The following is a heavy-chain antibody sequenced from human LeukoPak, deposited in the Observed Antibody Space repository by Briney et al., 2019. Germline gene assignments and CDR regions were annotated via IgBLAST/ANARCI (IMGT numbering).Heavy chain of an antibody. V-gene: IGHV3-30*02. J-gene: IGHJ3*02. CDR3: ARRYPSDAFDI. CDR2: IRYDGRNK. CDR1: GFTFSTYG. D-gene: IGHD2-15*01. Sequence: GGSLRLSCAASGFTFSTYGMHWVRQAPGKGLEWVAFIRYDGRNKYYADSVKGRFTISRDNAKNSLYLQMNSLRAEDTALYYCARRYPSDAFDIWGQGTMVTVSS.